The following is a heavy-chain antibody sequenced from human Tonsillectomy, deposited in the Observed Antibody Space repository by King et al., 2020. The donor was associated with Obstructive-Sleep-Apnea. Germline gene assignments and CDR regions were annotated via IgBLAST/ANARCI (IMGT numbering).Heavy chain of an antibody. CDR3: ASRWGGGDYFFDY. CDR1: GFTFSSYA. Sequence: VQLVESGGGLVQPGGSLRLSCAASGFTFSSYAMSWVRQAPGKGLEWVSAISASGGSTYYADSVKGRFSVSRDNSKNTLYLQINSLRAEDTAVYYCASRWGGGDYFFDYWGQGTLVTVSS. D-gene: IGHD2-21*02. J-gene: IGHJ4*02. V-gene: IGHV3-23*04. CDR2: ISASGGST.